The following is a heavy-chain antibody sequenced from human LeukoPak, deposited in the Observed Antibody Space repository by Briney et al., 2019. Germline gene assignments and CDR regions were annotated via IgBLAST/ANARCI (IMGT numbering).Heavy chain of an antibody. CDR3: ARDADYGDYAMAWYFDL. V-gene: IGHV3-74*01. CDR1: GFTFSSYW. D-gene: IGHD4-17*01. J-gene: IGHJ2*01. Sequence: SGGSLRLSCAASGFTFSSYWMHWVRQAPGKGLVWVSRINSDGSSTSYADSVKGRFTISRDNAKNTLYLQMNSLRAEDTAAYYCARDADYGDYAMAWYFDLWGRGTLVTVSS. CDR2: INSDGSST.